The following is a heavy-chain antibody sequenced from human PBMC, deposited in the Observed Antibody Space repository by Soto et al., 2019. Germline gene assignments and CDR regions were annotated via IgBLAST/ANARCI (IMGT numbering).Heavy chain of an antibody. Sequence: GGSLRLSCAASGFTFSSYWMHWVRQAPGKGLVWVSRINSDGSSTSYADSVKGRLSISRDNAKNTLYLQMNSLRAEDTAVYYCARGGSYTYDSSGYLPFDYWGQGTLVTVSS. CDR2: INSDGSST. CDR3: ARGGSYTYDSSGYLPFDY. V-gene: IGHV3-74*01. CDR1: GFTFSSYW. J-gene: IGHJ4*02. D-gene: IGHD3-22*01.